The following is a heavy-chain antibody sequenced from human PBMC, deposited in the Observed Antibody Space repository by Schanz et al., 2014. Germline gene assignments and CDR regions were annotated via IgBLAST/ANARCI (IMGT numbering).Heavy chain of an antibody. V-gene: IGHV4-61*02. Sequence: QVQLQESGPGLVKPSQTLSLTCTVSGGSISSGSYYWSWIRQPAGKGLEWIGRIYTSGSTNYNPSLKSRVTISLDTSKNQFSLNLSSVTAADTAVYYCARDRLAAQGIDSWGQGTLVTVSS. CDR3: ARDRLAAQGIDS. CDR1: GGSISSGSYY. D-gene: IGHD6-6*01. J-gene: IGHJ4*02. CDR2: IYTSGST.